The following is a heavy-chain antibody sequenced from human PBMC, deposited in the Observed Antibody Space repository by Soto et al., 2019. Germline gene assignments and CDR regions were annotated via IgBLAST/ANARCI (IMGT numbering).Heavy chain of an antibody. V-gene: IGHV3-30*18. CDR2: ISYDGSNK. CDR3: AKDSDSGWTDY. J-gene: IGHJ4*02. CDR1: GFTFSSYG. Sequence: PGGSLRLSCAASGFTFSSYGMHWVRQAPGKGLEWVAVISYDGSNKYYADSVKGRFTISRDNSKNTLYLQMNSLRAEDTAVYYCAKDSDSGWTDYWGQGTLVTVS. D-gene: IGHD5-12*01.